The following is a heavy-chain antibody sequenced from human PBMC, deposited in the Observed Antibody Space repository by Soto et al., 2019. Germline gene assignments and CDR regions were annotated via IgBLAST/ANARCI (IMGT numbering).Heavy chain of an antibody. Sequence: AQLVQSGAELKKPGSSVKVSCKASGGNFSSYAISWLRQAPGQGLEWMGGIVPLFGTTNYAQKFKGRLMITADESTTTAYMELSSLRFEDTAVYYCARARGLSCYNWFDPWGQGSPVTVSS. CDR3: ARARGLSCYNWFDP. V-gene: IGHV1-69*01. CDR1: GGNFSSYA. J-gene: IGHJ5*02. CDR2: IVPLFGTT. D-gene: IGHD2-2*01.